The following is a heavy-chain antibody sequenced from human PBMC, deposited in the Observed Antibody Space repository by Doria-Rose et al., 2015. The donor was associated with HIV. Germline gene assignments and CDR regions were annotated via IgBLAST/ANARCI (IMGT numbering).Heavy chain of an antibody. J-gene: IGHJ4*02. V-gene: IGHV2-26*01. CDR3: ARIKSSRWYHKYYFDF. CDR1: GVSLSSPGMG. D-gene: IGHD6-13*01. Sequence: SGPVLVKPTETLTLTCTVSGVSLSSPGMGVSWIRQPPGKALEWLANIFSDDERSYKTSLKSRPTISRGTSKSQVVLTMTDVDPVDTATYYCARIKSSRWYHKYYFDFWGQGTLVIVSA. CDR2: IFSDDER.